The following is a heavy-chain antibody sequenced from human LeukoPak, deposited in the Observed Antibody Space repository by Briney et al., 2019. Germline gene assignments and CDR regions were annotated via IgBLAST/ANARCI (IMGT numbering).Heavy chain of an antibody. CDR2: IIPIFGTA. Sequence: SVKVSCKASGGTFSSYAISWVRQAPGQGLEWMGRIIPIFGTANYAQKFQGRVTITTDESTSTAYMELSSLRSEDTAVYYCARDHTHYYYMDAWGKGTTVTVSS. V-gene: IGHV1-69*05. J-gene: IGHJ6*03. CDR3: ARDHTHYYYMDA. CDR1: GGTFSSYA.